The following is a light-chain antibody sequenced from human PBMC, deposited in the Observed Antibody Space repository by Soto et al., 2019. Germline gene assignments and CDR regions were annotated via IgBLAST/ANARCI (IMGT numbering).Light chain of an antibody. V-gene: IGLV7-46*01. CDR3: LLFYTVARPLV. J-gene: IGLJ2*01. CDR2: DVS. Sequence: QSVVTQEPSLTVSPGGTVTLTCGSSTGGVTSGHYPYWFQQKPGQAPRTLIYDVSNKHSWTPARFSGSLLGGKAALTLSGAQPEDEADYYCLLFYTVARPLVFGGGTQLTVL. CDR1: TGGVTSGHY.